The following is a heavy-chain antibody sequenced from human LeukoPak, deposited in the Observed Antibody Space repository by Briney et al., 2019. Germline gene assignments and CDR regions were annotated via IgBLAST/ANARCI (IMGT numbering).Heavy chain of an antibody. D-gene: IGHD5-18*01. J-gene: IGHJ4*02. CDR1: GFTFSNYW. CDR3: ARDVSWDQGKHTAMAGDYFDY. V-gene: IGHV3-7*05. CDR2: IKQDGSEQ. Sequence: GGSLRLSCAASGFTFSNYWMTWVRQAPGKGLEWVANIKQDGSEQHYVDSVKGRFTISRDNAKNSLYLQMNSLRAEDTAVYYCARDVSWDQGKHTAMAGDYFDYWGQGTLVTVSS.